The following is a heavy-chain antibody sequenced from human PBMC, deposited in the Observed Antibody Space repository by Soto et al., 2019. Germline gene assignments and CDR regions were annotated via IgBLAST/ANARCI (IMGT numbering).Heavy chain of an antibody. CDR3: ARSGGLDQLLST. CDR1: GYSISSSNW. Sequence: QVQLQESGPGLVKPSDTLSLTCAVSGYSISSSNWWGWIRQPPGKGLEWIGYIYYSGSTYYNPSLKSRXXMXVXXYTKQFSLKLSSVTAVDTAVYYCARSGGLDQLLSTWGQGTLVTVSS. CDR2: IYYSGST. D-gene: IGHD2-2*01. J-gene: IGHJ5*02. V-gene: IGHV4-28*01.